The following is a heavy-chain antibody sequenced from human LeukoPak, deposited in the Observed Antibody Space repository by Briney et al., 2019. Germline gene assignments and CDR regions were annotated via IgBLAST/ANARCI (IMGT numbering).Heavy chain of an antibody. CDR2: IYHSGST. D-gene: IGHD3-10*01. Sequence: KPSGTLSLTCAVSGGSISSSNWWSWVRQPPGKGLEWIGEIYHSGSTYYNPSLKSRVTIFVDTSKNQFSLNLSSVTAADTAVYYRARLGRKASGSYYGLVDMWGQGTMVTVSS. CDR3: ARLGRKASGSYYGLVDM. V-gene: IGHV4-4*02. J-gene: IGHJ3*02. CDR1: GGSISSSNW.